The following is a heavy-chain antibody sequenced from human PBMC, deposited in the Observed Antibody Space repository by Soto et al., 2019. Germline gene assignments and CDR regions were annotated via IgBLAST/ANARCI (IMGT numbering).Heavy chain of an antibody. CDR2: IYPGDSDT. Sequence: GESLKISCKGSGYSFTSYWISWVRQMPGKGLEWMGIIYPGDSDTRYSPSFQGQVTISADKSISTAYLQWSSLKASGTAMYYCARTSAAGKYYYGMDVWGQGTTVTVSS. J-gene: IGHJ6*02. V-gene: IGHV5-51*01. CDR3: ARTSAAGKYYYGMDV. CDR1: GYSFTSYW. D-gene: IGHD6-13*01.